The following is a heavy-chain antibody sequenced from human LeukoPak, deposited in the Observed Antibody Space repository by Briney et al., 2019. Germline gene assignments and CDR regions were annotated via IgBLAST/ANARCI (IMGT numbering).Heavy chain of an antibody. D-gene: IGHD5-24*01. V-gene: IGHV3-21*04. J-gene: IGHJ4*02. CDR3: ARDPNGYNYFDF. CDR1: GFTFSSYS. Sequence: PGGSLRLSCAASGFTFSSYSMNWVRQAPGKGLEWVSSISSSSSYIYYADSVKGRFTNSRDNAKNSLYLQMNSLRAEDTAVYYCARDPNGYNYFDFWGQGTLVTVSS. CDR2: ISSSSSYI.